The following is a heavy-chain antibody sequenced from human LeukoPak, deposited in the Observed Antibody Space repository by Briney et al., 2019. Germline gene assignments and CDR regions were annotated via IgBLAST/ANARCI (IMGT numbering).Heavy chain of an antibody. CDR1: GFTFRSYA. D-gene: IGHD6-25*01. Sequence: PGGSLRLSCEASGFTFRSYAMVWVRQAPGKGLEYISYISGIGTTMYHAASVKGRFTISRDNAKNSVFLQMNSLRIEDTAVYYCARDVSYTSGNFDYWGQGTLVTVSS. J-gene: IGHJ4*02. CDR2: ISGIGTTM. V-gene: IGHV3-48*03. CDR3: ARDVSYTSGNFDY.